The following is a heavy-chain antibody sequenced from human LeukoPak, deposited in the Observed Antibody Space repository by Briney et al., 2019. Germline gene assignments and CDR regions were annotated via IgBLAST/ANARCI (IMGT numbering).Heavy chain of an antibody. Sequence: SKTLSLTCTVSGGSISSYYWSWIRQPPGKGLEWIGYIYYSGSTNYNPSLKSRVTISVDTSKNQFSLKLSSVTAADTAVYYCARDKVESYYYGMDVWGQGTTVTVSS. CDR2: IYYSGST. CDR1: GGSISSYY. CDR3: ARDKVESYYYGMDV. J-gene: IGHJ6*02. V-gene: IGHV4-59*01.